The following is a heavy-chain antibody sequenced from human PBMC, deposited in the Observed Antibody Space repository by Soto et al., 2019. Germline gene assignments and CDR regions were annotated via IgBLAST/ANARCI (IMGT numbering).Heavy chain of an antibody. CDR3: ARALATEVILGPYFDY. Sequence: QLQLQESGSGLVKPSQTLSLTCAVSGGSISSGGYSWSWIRQPPGKGLEWIGYIYHSGSTYYNPSLKSRVTISVDRSKNQFSLELSSVTAADTAVYYCARALATEVILGPYFDYWGQGTLVTVSS. CDR2: IYHSGST. J-gene: IGHJ4*02. D-gene: IGHD2-21*01. V-gene: IGHV4-30-2*01. CDR1: GGSISSGGYS.